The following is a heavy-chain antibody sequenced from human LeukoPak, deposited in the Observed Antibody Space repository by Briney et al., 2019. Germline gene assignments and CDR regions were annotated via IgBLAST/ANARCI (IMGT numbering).Heavy chain of an antibody. Sequence: SKTLSLTCTVSGGSISSSSYYWGWIRQPPGKGLEWIGSIYYSGSTNYNPSLKSRVTISVDTSKNQFSLKLSSVTAADTAVYYCARGGRPFSSDYWGQGTLVTVSS. CDR3: ARGGRPFSSDY. CDR2: IYYSGST. D-gene: IGHD1-1*01. CDR1: GGSISSSSYY. V-gene: IGHV4-39*07. J-gene: IGHJ4*02.